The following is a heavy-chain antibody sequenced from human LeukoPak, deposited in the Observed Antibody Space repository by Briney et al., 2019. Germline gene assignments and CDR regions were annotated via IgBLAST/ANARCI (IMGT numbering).Heavy chain of an antibody. CDR2: ISSGSYI. CDR3: ARDWFHAIDY. V-gene: IGHV3-21*01. Sequence: GGSLRLSCAASAFTFSSYSMNWVRQAPGKGLEWVSSISSGSYIYYADSVKGRFTISRDNAKNTLYLQMNSLRAEDTAVYYCARDWFHAIDYWGRGTLVTVSS. D-gene: IGHD2/OR15-2a*01. CDR1: AFTFSSYS. J-gene: IGHJ4*02.